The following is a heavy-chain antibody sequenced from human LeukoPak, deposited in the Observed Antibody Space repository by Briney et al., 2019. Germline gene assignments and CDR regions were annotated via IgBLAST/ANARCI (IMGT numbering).Heavy chain of an antibody. CDR2: ISYNSGMI. CDR3: VKDNYYDSSGSHLDY. V-gene: IGHV3-9*01. J-gene: IGHJ4*02. D-gene: IGHD3-22*01. CDR1: GFNFENFA. Sequence: GGSLRLSCSASGFNFENFAMHWVRQVPGRGLEWVSGISYNSGMIDYADSVKGRFTISRDNAKDTLSLQMNSLRPEDTALYFCVKDNYYDSSGSHLDYWGQGTRVTVSS.